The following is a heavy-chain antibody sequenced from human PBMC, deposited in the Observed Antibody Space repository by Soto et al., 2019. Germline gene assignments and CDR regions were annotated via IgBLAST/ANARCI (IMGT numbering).Heavy chain of an antibody. CDR2: IYYSGST. V-gene: IGHV4-59*01. D-gene: IGHD3-10*01. J-gene: IGHJ4*02. CDR3: ARASMVRGVTIPRSPDY. CDR1: GGSISSYY. Sequence: WETLSLTCTVSGGSISSYYWSWIRQPPGKGLEWIGYIYYSGSTNYNPSLKSRVTISVDTSKNQFSLKLSSVTAADTAVYYCARASMVRGVTIPRSPDYWGQGTLVTVSS.